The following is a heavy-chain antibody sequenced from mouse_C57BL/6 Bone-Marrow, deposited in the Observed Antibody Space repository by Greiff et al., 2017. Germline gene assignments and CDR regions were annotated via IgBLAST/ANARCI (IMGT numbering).Heavy chain of an antibody. CDR3: ASWRFYAMDY. J-gene: IGHJ4*01. CDR2: IYPGSGST. Sequence: QVQLKQPGAELVKPGASVKMSCKASGYTFNSYWITWVKQRPGQGLEWIGDIYPGSGSTNYTEKFKSKATLTVDTSSITAYMQLSSLTSEDSAVDYCASWRFYAMDYWGQGTSVTVSS. CDR1: GYTFNSYW. V-gene: IGHV1-55*01.